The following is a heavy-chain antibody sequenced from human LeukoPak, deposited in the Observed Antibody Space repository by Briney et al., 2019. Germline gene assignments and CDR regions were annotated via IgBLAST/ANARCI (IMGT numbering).Heavy chain of an antibody. Sequence: GGSLGLSCATSGFTFVSYARTWVRQAPGKGREWVSSINGGGDTTYYPAFVKGWFTISRDKATNTLFRQMSSLRPEDSAIYYRPKALDTYAYMRFYSWGQGALVTVSS. CDR3: PKALDTYAYMRFYS. CDR1: GFTFVSYA. D-gene: IGHD5-18*01. J-gene: IGHJ4*02. CDR2: INGGGDTT. V-gene: IGHV3-23*01.